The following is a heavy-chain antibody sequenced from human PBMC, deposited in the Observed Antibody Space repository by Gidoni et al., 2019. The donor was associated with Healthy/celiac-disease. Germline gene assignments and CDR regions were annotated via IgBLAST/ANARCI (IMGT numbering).Heavy chain of an antibody. CDR1: GFTFSSYG. D-gene: IGHD1-26*01. V-gene: IGHV3-30*18. Sequence: QVQLVESGGGVVQPGRSLRLSCAASGFTFSSYGMHWVRQAPGKGLELVAVISYDGSNKYYADSVKGRFTISRDNSKNTLYLQMNSLRAEDTAVYYCAKDRTAPKWESSGIGQFDYWGQGTLVTVSS. CDR2: ISYDGSNK. CDR3: AKDRTAPKWESSGIGQFDY. J-gene: IGHJ4*02.